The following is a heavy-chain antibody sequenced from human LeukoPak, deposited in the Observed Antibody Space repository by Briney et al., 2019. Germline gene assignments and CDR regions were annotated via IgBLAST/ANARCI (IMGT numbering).Heavy chain of an antibody. CDR1: GFTFSSYA. CDR3: ARSGSVGDFDY. V-gene: IGHV3-30*04. D-gene: IGHD1-26*01. Sequence: GGSLRLSCAASGFTFSSYAMHWVRQAPGKGLEWVAVISYDGSNKYYVDSVKGRFTISRDNSKNTLYLQMNSLRAEDTAVYYCARSGSVGDFDYWGQGTLVTVSS. CDR2: ISYDGSNK. J-gene: IGHJ4*02.